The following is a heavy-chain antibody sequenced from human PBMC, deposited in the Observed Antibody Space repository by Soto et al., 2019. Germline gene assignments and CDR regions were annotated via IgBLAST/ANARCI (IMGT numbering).Heavy chain of an antibody. CDR2: IYTSGST. CDR3: ARGYSYVESLFY. V-gene: IGHV4-4*07. Sequence: SETLSLTCTVSGGSISSYPWSWIRQPAGKGLEWIGHIYTSGSTNHNPSLKSRVTMSVDTSKKQFSLKLRSVTAADTAVYYCARGYSYVESLFYLDPGALVAVFS. D-gene: IGHD5-18*01. CDR1: GGSISSYP. J-gene: IGHJ4*02.